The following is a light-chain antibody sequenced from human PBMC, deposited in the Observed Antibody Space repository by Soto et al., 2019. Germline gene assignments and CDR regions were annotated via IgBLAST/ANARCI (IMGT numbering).Light chain of an antibody. J-gene: IGLJ3*02. CDR3: ETWDSNTRV. CDR2: LEGSGSY. CDR1: SGHSSYI. V-gene: IGLV4-60*02. Sequence: QLVLTQSSSASASLGSSVNLTCTLSSGHSSYIIAWHQQQPGKAPRYLMKLEGSGSYNKGSGVPDRFSGSSSGADRYLTISTLQLEDEADYYCETWDSNTRVFGGGNQLTVL.